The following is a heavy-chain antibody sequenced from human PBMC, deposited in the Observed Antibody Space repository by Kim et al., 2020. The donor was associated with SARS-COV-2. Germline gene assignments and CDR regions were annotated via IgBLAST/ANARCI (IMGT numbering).Heavy chain of an antibody. D-gene: IGHD1-1*01. V-gene: IGHV4-39*01. CDR1: GGSISSSSYY. Sequence: SETLSLTCTVSGGSISSSSYYWGWIRQPPGKGLEWIGSIYYSGSTYYNPSLKSRVTISVDTSKNQFSLKLSSVTAADTAVYYCARHWYNWNDVAGNYYYGMDVWGQGTTVTVSS. CDR3: ARHWYNWNDVAGNYYYGMDV. J-gene: IGHJ6*02. CDR2: IYYSGST.